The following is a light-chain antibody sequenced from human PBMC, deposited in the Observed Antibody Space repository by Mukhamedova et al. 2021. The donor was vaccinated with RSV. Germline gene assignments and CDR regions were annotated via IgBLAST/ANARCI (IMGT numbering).Light chain of an antibody. Sequence: MGSQSVSSNLAWYQQKPGQAPRLLIYGASTRATGIPARFSGSGSGTEFTLTISSLQSEDFAVYYCQQYNNWLFTFGPGTKVDIK. CDR1: QSVSSN. J-gene: IGKJ3*01. CDR3: QQYNNWLFT. V-gene: IGKV3-15*01. CDR2: GAS.